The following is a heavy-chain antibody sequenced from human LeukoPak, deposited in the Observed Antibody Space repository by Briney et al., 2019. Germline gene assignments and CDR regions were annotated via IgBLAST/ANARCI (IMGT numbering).Heavy chain of an antibody. CDR2: INWNGGST. D-gene: IGHD6-13*01. CDR1: GFTFDDYG. V-gene: IGHV3-20*04. Sequence: GGSLRLSCAASGFTFDDYGMSWVRQGPGKGLEWVSSINWNGGSTGYADSVKGRFTISRDNAKNSLYPQMNSLRVEDTALYFCARDGSGSIAAAGNFDYWGQGTLVTVSS. J-gene: IGHJ4*02. CDR3: ARDGSGSIAAAGNFDY.